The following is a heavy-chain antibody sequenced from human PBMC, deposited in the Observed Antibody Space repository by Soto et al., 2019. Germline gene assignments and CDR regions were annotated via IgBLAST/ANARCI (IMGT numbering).Heavy chain of an antibody. Sequence: PSETLSLTCTVSGGSISGYYWSWIRQPPGKGLEWIGYIYYSGSTYYNPSLKSRVTISVDTSRNQFSLKLSSVTAADTAVYYCARADNTAMVSLDYWGQGTLVTVSS. D-gene: IGHD5-18*01. CDR1: GGSISGYY. CDR2: IYYSGST. V-gene: IGHV4-59*08. CDR3: ARADNTAMVSLDY. J-gene: IGHJ4*02.